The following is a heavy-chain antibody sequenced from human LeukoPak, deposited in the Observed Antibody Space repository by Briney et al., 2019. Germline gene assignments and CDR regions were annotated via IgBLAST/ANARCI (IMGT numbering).Heavy chain of an antibody. CDR1: GGTFSSFA. J-gene: IGHJ4*02. CDR2: IIPNFDTA. Sequence: SVKVSCKASGGTFSSFAISWVRQALGQGLDGMGGIIPNFDTANYAQKFQGRVTITADESTSTAYMELSSLTSDDTAVYYCASFYFREGYDFWSGYYEGVGYWGQGTLVSVSS. CDR3: ASFYFREGYDFWSGYYEGVGY. V-gene: IGHV1-69*13. D-gene: IGHD3-3*01.